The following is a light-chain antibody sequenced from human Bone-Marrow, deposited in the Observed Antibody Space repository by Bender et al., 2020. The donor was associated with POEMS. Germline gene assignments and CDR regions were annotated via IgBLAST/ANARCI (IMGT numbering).Light chain of an antibody. CDR2: GYN. CDR3: ASWDDSLSVAV. J-gene: IGLJ3*02. CDR1: SSNTGSGYD. Sequence: QSVLTQPPSVSGAPGQRVTISCTGSSSNTGSGYDINWYQHLPGTAPKLLIYGYNNRPSGVPDRFSGSKSGTSASLAITGLQAEDEADYYCASWDDSLSVAVFGGGTKLTV. V-gene: IGLV1-40*01.